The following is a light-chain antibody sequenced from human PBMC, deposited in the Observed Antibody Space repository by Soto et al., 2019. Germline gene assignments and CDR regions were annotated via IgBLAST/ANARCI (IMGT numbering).Light chain of an antibody. Sequence: EIVVTQSPATLSVSPGERATLSCRASQSVGNNFAWYQQKPGQAPRLLIFATSTRATGVPARFSSSGSGTEFTLTISSLQSEYFAVYYCQQYGDWPLTFGGGAKVEIE. CDR1: QSVGNN. CDR2: ATS. CDR3: QQYGDWPLT. J-gene: IGKJ4*01. V-gene: IGKV3-15*01.